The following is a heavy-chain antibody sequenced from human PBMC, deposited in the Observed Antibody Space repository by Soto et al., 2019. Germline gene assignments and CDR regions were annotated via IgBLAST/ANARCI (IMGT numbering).Heavy chain of an antibody. CDR2: INHSGST. CDR3: ARGGMITFPQVGWYFDL. D-gene: IGHD3-16*01. V-gene: IGHV4-34*01. Sequence: SETLSLTCAVYGGSFSGYYWSWIRQPPGKGLEWIGEINHSGSTNYNPSLKSRVTISVDTSKNQFSLKLSSVTAADTAVYYCARGGMITFPQVGWYFDLWGRGTLVTVSS. CDR1: GGSFSGYY. J-gene: IGHJ2*01.